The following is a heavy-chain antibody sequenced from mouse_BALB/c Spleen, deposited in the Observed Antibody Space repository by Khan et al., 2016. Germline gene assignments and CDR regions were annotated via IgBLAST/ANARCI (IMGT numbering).Heavy chain of an antibody. CDR3: ARDGYGGWFAD. CDR1: GYSITSGYY. D-gene: IGHD2-2*01. J-gene: IGHJ3*01. V-gene: IGHV3-6*02. Sequence: EVQLQESGPGLVKPSQSLSLTCSVTGYSITSGYYWNWIRQFPGNKLEWMGYISYDGYNDYHPSLKNRISITRDTSKNQFFLQLNSVTTEDTATNYCARDGYGGWFADWGQGTLVTVSA. CDR2: ISYDGYN.